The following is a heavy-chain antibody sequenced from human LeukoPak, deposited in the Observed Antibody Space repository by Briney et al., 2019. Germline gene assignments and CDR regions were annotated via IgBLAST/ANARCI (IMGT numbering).Heavy chain of an antibody. CDR2: IDPKSGAT. CDR1: GYIFTVYQ. V-gene: IGHV1-2*02. CDR3: ARFSPYSNSSGGAF. D-gene: IGHD6-6*01. J-gene: IGHJ4*02. Sequence: ASVKVSCKASGYIFTVYQMHWVRQAPGPGLEWMGWIDPKSGATTYAQTFQGRVTMTRDTSVSTAYVELSRLQSDDTAVYYCARFSPYSNSSGGAFWGQGTLVTVSS.